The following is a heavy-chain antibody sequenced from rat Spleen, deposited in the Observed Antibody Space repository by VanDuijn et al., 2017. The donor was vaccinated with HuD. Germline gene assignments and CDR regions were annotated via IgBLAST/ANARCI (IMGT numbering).Heavy chain of an antibody. D-gene: IGHD1-9*01. V-gene: IGHV5-25*01. CDR1: GFTFSSYD. J-gene: IGHJ2*01. CDR3: ARRHYGYTDYFDY. CDR2: ISPSGRKT. Sequence: EVQLVESGGGLVQPGRSLKLSCAASGFTFSSYDMAWVRQGPTKGLEWVTSISPSGRKTYYRDSVKGRFTVSRDNAKSTLSLQMDSLRSEDTATYYCARRHYGYTDYFDYWGQGVMVTVSS.